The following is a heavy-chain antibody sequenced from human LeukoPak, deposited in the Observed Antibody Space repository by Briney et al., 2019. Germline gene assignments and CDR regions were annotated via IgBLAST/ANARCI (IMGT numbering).Heavy chain of an antibody. CDR1: GGSISSGDYY. Sequence: SETLSLTCTVSGGSISSGDYYWSWIRQPPGKGLEWIGYIYYSGSTYYNPSLKSRVTISVDTSKNQFSLKLSSMTAADTAVYYCARDEATAMGRVVGAFDIWGQGTMVTVSS. D-gene: IGHD5-18*01. CDR2: IYYSGST. V-gene: IGHV4-30-4*01. J-gene: IGHJ3*02. CDR3: ARDEATAMGRVVGAFDI.